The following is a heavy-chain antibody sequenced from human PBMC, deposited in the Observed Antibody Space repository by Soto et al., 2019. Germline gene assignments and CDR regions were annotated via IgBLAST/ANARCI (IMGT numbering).Heavy chain of an antibody. Sequence: GESLKISCKGSGYSFTIYWIGWVRQMPGKGLEWMGIIYPGDSDTRYSPSFQGQVTISADKSISTAYLQWSSLKASDTAMYYCARTSAAGKYYYGMDVWGQGTTVTVS. D-gene: IGHD6-13*01. V-gene: IGHV5-51*01. CDR2: IYPGDSDT. CDR1: GYSFTIYW. CDR3: ARTSAAGKYYYGMDV. J-gene: IGHJ6*02.